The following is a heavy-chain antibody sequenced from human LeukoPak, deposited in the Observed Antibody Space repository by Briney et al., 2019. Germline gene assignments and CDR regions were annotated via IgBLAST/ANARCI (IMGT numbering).Heavy chain of an antibody. CDR2: INHSGST. J-gene: IGHJ4*02. V-gene: IGHV4-34*01. Sequence: PSETLSLTCAVYGGSFSGYYWSWIRQPPGKGLEWIGEINHSGSTNYNPSLKSRVTISVDTSKNQFSLKLSSVTAADTAVYYCARGGMTIFEVVIGRAFDYWGQGTLVTVSS. CDR1: GGSFSGYY. D-gene: IGHD3-3*01. CDR3: ARGGMTIFEVVIGRAFDY.